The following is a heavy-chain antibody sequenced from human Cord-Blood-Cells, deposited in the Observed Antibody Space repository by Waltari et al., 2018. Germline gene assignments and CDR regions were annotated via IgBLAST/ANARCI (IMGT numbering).Heavy chain of an antibody. CDR2: IYSGGST. V-gene: IGHV3-53*01. J-gene: IGHJ4*02. Sequence: EVQLVESGGGLIQPGGSLRLSCAAPGSTVSSNSMSWVRQAPGKGLEWVSVIYSGGSTYYADSVKGRFTISRDNSKNTLYLQMNSLRAEDTAVYYCASMEPFDYWGQGTLVTVSS. D-gene: IGHD1-1*01. CDR3: ASMEPFDY. CDR1: GSTVSSNS.